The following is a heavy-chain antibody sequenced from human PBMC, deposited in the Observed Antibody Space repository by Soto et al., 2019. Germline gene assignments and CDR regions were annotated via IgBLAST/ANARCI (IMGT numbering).Heavy chain of an antibody. V-gene: IGHV3-30*18. J-gene: IGHJ4*02. CDR1: GFTFSSYG. Sequence: GGSLRLSCAASGFTFSSYGMHWVRQAPGKGLEWVAVISYDGSNKYYADSVKGRFTISRDNSKNTLYLQMNSLRAEDTAVYYCAKGPEWELLIGYFDYWGQGTLVTVSS. D-gene: IGHD1-26*01. CDR3: AKGPEWELLIGYFDY. CDR2: ISYDGSNK.